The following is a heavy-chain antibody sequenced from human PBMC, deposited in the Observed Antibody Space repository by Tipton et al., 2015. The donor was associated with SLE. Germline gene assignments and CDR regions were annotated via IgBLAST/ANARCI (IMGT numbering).Heavy chain of an antibody. Sequence: TLSLTCTVSGGSISGPYHWSWIRQPAGKGLEWIGHIYATGITNYNPSLKSRVTISVDTSKNQFSLKLSSVTAADTAVYYCARDKNGDYYDYWGQGTLVTVSS. D-gene: IGHD4-17*01. J-gene: IGHJ4*02. CDR3: ARDKNGDYYDY. CDR2: IYATGIT. V-gene: IGHV4-61*09. CDR1: GGSISGPYH.